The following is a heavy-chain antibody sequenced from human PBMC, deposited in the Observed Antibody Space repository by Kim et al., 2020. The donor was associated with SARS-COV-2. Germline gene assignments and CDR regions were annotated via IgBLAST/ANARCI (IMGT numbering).Heavy chain of an antibody. CDR3: TTETLLRFLERMFYFDY. CDR2: IKSKTDGGTT. D-gene: IGHD3-3*01. V-gene: IGHV3-15*01. CDR1: GFTFSNAW. J-gene: IGHJ4*02. Sequence: GGSLRLSCAASGFTFSNAWMSWVRQAPGKGLEWVGRIKSKTDGGTTDYAAPVKGRFTISRDDSKNTLYLQMNSLKTEDTAVYYCTTETLLRFLERMFYFDYWGQGTLVTVSS.